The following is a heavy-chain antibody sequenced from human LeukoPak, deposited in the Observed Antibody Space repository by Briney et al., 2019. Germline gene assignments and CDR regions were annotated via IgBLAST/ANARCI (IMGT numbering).Heavy chain of an antibody. CDR3: ARGDYGSGSSLDY. J-gene: IGHJ4*02. CDR1: GGSVSSGSYY. CDR2: IYYSGST. Sequence: SETLSLTCTVSGGSVSSGSYYWSWIRQPPGKGLEWIGYIYYSGSTNYNPSLKSRVPISVDTSKNQFSLKLSSVTAADTAVYYCARGDYGSGSSLDYWGQGTLVTVSS. D-gene: IGHD3-10*01. V-gene: IGHV4-61*01.